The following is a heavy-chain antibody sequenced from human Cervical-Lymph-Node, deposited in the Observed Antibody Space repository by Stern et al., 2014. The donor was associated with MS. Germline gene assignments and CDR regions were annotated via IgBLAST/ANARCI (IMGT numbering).Heavy chain of an antibody. Sequence: QVQLVQSGAEVKKPGASVKISCKASEYTFTGYYIHWVRQAPGHGLEWMGWINPNSGDPNYAQKFQGWVAMTRDTSIGTAYLELSSLRSNDTAVYYCARSVRLVRSSTNGWLAPWGQGTLVTVSP. CDR1: EYTFTGYY. CDR2: INPNSGDP. D-gene: IGHD2-2*01. J-gene: IGHJ5*02. V-gene: IGHV1-2*04. CDR3: ARSVRLVRSSTNGWLAP.